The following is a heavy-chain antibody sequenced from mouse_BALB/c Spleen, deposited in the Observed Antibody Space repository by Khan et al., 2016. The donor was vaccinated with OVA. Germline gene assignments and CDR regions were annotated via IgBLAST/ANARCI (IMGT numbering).Heavy chain of an antibody. V-gene: IGHV1S34*01. CDR2: ISCYNGAT. CDR1: GYSFTGYY. J-gene: IGHJ4*01. D-gene: IGHD2-2*01. CDR3: ARTHLLWLYAMDY. Sequence: LVKTGASVKISCKTSGYSFTGYYMHWVKQSHGKSLEWIGYISCYNGATTYNQKFKGKATFTVDTSSSTADMQFNSLTSDDYAVNYCARTHLLWLYAMDYWGQGTSVTVSS.